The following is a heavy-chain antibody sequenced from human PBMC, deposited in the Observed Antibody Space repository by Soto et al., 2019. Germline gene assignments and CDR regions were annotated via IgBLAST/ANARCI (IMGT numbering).Heavy chain of an antibody. CDR3: ARDFLFEELSGGYYHYAMDV. CDR2: IYYTGTT. V-gene: IGHV4-59*01. D-gene: IGHD3-10*02. CDR1: GGSISSSY. Sequence: PSETLSLTCTVSGGSISSSYWSWIRQPPGKGLEWIGYIYYTGTTYYSPPLKRRVIISVGASKNQFALKLSSVTAADTAVYYCARDFLFEELSGGYYHYAMDVWGRGTTVTVSS. J-gene: IGHJ6*02.